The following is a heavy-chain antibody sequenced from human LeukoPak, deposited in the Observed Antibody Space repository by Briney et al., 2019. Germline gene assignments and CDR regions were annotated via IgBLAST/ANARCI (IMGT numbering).Heavy chain of an antibody. J-gene: IGHJ4*02. CDR1: GGSISSYY. CDR3: ARRGGDSSGNFDY. V-gene: IGHV4-59*08. D-gene: IGHD3-22*01. Sequence: TTSETLSLTCTASGGSISSYYWSWVRQPPGKGLEWIGDIYYSGGTNYNPSLKSRVTISVDTSKKQFSLRLSSVTAADTAVYYCARRGGDSSGNFDYWGQGTLVTVSS. CDR2: IYYSGGT.